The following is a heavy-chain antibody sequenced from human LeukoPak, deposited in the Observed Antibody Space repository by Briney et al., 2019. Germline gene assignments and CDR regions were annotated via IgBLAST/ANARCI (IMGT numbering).Heavy chain of an antibody. CDR2: ISSSSSTI. CDR1: XFTXSSXX. D-gene: IGHD2-2*01. Sequence: XLXCAAXXFTXSSXXMNWVXQXXXXXLEWVSYISSSSSTIYYADSVKGRFTISRDNAKNSLYLQMNSLRAEDTAVYYCARSVSRAGQHWGQGTLVTVSS. CDR3: ARSVSRAGQH. V-gene: IGHV3-48*01. J-gene: IGHJ1*01.